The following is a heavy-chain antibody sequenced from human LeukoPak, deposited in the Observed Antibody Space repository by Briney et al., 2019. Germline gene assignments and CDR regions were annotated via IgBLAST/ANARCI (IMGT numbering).Heavy chain of an antibody. D-gene: IGHD5-18*01. CDR1: GFTFSSYA. CDR2: ISGSGGST. Sequence: GGSLRLSCAASGFTFSSYAMSWVRQAPGKGPEWVSAISGSGGSTYYADSVKGRFTISRDNSKNTLYLQMNSLRAEDTAVYYCAKDRGYGPYYFDYWGQGTLVTVSS. J-gene: IGHJ4*02. V-gene: IGHV3-23*01. CDR3: AKDRGYGPYYFDY.